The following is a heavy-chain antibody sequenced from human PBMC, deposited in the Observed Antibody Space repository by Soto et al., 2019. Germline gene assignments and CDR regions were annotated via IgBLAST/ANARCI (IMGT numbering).Heavy chain of an antibody. Sequence: QVQLVQSGSEVKKPGASVKVSCKASGYTFANYHIHWVRQAPGQGLEWMGIISPLNGNTDYPQKLRGRVTLTRDSSTTTVYMELSSLTSDDAALYYCAREGHVGVTQMRYFDHWGQETLVTVSS. V-gene: IGHV1-46*01. CDR3: AREGHVGVTQMRYFDH. CDR1: GYTFANYH. J-gene: IGHJ4*02. CDR2: ISPLNGNT. D-gene: IGHD2-21*02.